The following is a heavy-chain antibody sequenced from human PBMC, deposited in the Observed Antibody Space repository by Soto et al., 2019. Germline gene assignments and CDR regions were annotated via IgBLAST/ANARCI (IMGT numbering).Heavy chain of an antibody. CDR2: MNPNSGNT. Sequence: ASVKVSCKASGYTFTSYDINWVRQATGQGLEWMGWMNPNSGNTGYAQKFQGRVTMTRNTSISTAYMELSSLRSEDTAVYYCARGTFVGVLAPGGMDVWGQGTTVTVSS. CDR3: ARGTFVGVLAPGGMDV. V-gene: IGHV1-8*01. CDR1: GYTFTSYD. J-gene: IGHJ6*02. D-gene: IGHD3-16*01.